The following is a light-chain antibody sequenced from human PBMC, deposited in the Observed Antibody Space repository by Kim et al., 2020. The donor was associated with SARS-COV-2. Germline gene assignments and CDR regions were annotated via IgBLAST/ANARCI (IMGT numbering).Light chain of an antibody. Sequence: GDRVTITCRASQSISSYLNWYQQKPGKAPKLLIYAASSLQSGVPSRFSGSGSGTDFTLTISSLQPEDFATYYCQQSYSTLPYTFGQGTKLEI. CDR3: QQSYSTLPYT. V-gene: IGKV1-39*01. J-gene: IGKJ2*01. CDR1: QSISSY. CDR2: AAS.